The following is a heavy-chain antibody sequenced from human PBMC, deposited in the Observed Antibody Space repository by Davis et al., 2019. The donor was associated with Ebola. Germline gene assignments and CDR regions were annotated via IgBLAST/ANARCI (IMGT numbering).Heavy chain of an antibody. J-gene: IGHJ4*02. D-gene: IGHD4-23*01. CDR1: GFTVSSNY. CDR3: ARSVAPNLAFY. Sequence: GESLKISCAASGFTVSSNYMSWVRQASGKGLEWVSIIYGDGSAYYAESVKGRFTISRDNSKNTLYLQMNSLRGEDTAVYYCARSVAPNLAFYWGQGTLVTVSS. V-gene: IGHV3-53*01. CDR2: IYGDGSA.